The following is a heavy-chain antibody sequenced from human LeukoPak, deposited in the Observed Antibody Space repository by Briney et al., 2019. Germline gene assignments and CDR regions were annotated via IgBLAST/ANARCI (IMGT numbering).Heavy chain of an antibody. D-gene: IGHD2-15*01. J-gene: IGHJ4*02. CDR3: ARILGYCSGGSCSEGDY. CDR1: GFTFSSYA. CDR2: ISYDGSNK. Sequence: GGSLRLSCAASGFTFSSYAMPWVRQAPGKGLEWVAVISYDGSNKYYADSVKGRFTISRDNSKNPLYLQMNSLRAEDTAVYYCARILGYCSGGSCSEGDYWGQGTLVTVSS. V-gene: IGHV3-30*04.